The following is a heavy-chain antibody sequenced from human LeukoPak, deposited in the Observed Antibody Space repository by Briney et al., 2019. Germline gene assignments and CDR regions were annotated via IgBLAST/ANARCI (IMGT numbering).Heavy chain of an antibody. J-gene: IGHJ4*02. Sequence: GGSLRLSCAASGFTFSSQGMSWVRQAPGKGLEWVSAITGSGSITYYSDSVKGRFTIPRDNSKNTVYLQLNSLRVEDTAVYYCAKMQGYFDYWGQGTLVTVSS. V-gene: IGHV3-23*01. CDR2: ITGSGSIT. CDR1: GFTFSSQG. CDR3: AKMQGYFDY.